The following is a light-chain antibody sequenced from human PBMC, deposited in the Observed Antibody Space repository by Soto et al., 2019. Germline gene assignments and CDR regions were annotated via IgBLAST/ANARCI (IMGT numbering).Light chain of an antibody. CDR3: CSYAGTVAYV. V-gene: IGLV2-23*02. J-gene: IGLJ1*01. CDR2: EVN. CDR1: SSDGGNYDL. Sequence: QSVRTRPASVSGVPGQASSISCTGTSSDGGNYDLVSWYQQHPGKAPKLIMCEVNKWPSGVSNRFSGSKSGNTASLTISGLQAEDEADYYCCSYAGTVAYVFGPGTKVTVL.